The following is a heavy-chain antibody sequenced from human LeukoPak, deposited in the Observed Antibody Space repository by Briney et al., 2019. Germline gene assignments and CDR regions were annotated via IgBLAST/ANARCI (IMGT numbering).Heavy chain of an antibody. V-gene: IGHV3-21*01. J-gene: IGHJ3*02. D-gene: IGHD2-15*01. CDR1: GFTFSRYS. Sequence: GSLRLSCAVSGFTFSRYSMNWVRQAPGKGLEWVSTISSTSSYIYYADSLKGRFTISRDNAKDSLYLQMSSLRAEDTAVYYCSRDSGRGPPEAFDIWGQGTMVTVSS. CDR2: ISSTSSYI. CDR3: SRDSGRGPPEAFDI.